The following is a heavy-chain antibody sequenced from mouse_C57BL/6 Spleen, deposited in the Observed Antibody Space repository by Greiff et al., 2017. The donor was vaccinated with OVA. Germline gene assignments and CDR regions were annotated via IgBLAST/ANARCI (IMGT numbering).Heavy chain of an antibody. D-gene: IGHD1-1*01. Sequence: EVQLQQSGPVLVKPGASVKMSCKASGYTFTDYYMNWVKQSHGKSLEWIGVINPYNGGTSYNQKFKGKATLTVDKSSSTAYMELNSLTSEDSAVYYCADYYGSSYVGYFDVWGTGTTVTVSS. CDR1: GYTFTDYY. J-gene: IGHJ1*03. CDR3: ADYYGSSYVGYFDV. V-gene: IGHV1-19*01. CDR2: INPYNGGT.